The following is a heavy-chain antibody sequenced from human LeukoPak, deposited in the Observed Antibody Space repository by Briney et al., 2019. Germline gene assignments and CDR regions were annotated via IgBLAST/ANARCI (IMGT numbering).Heavy chain of an antibody. CDR2: IDPNSGGT. D-gene: IGHD1-7*01. CDR3: ARAVLNWNYVRSWFDP. V-gene: IGHV1-2*02. Sequence: ASVKVSCKASGYTFTGYYMHWVRQAPGQGLEWMGWIDPNSGGTNYAQKFQGRDTMTRDTSISTAYMELSRLRSDDTAVYYCARAVLNWNYVRSWFDPWGQGTLVTVSS. CDR1: GYTFTGYY. J-gene: IGHJ5*02.